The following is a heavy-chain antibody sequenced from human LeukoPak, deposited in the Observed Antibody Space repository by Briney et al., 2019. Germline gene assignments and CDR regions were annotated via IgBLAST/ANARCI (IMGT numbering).Heavy chain of an antibody. J-gene: IGHJ4*02. CDR3: ARDSDDYVWGSYRNGQFDY. CDR1: GFTFSSYS. D-gene: IGHD3-16*02. V-gene: IGHV3-21*01. Sequence: PGGSLRLSCAASGFTFSSYSMNWVRQAPGKGLEWVSSISSSSSYIYYADSVKGRFTISRDNAKNSLYLQMNSLRAEDTAVYYCARDSDDYVWGSYRNGQFDYWGQGTLVTVSS. CDR2: ISSSSSYI.